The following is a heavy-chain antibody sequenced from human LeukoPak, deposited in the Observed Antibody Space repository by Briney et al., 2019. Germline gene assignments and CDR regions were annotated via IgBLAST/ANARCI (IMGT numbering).Heavy chain of an antibody. Sequence: ASVKVSCKASGYTFAYYDINWVRQASGQGLEWMGWMNPNSGNTGYAQKFQGRVTMTRNTSISTAYMELSSLRSEDTAVYYCARGLGWFGEQNYFDYWGQGTLVTVSS. CDR1: GYTFAYYD. J-gene: IGHJ4*02. V-gene: IGHV1-8*02. D-gene: IGHD3-10*01. CDR3: ARGLGWFGEQNYFDY. CDR2: MNPNSGNT.